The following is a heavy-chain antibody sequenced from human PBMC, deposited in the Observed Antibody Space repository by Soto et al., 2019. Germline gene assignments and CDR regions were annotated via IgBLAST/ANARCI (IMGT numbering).Heavy chain of an antibody. V-gene: IGHV4-59*08. CDR1: GGSISSYY. CDR3: ARQRLELRSHYYYYMDV. Sequence: SETLSLTCTVSGGSISSYYWSWIRQPPGKGLEWIGYIYYSGSTNYNPSLKSRVTISVDTSKNQFSLKLSSVTAADTAVYYCARQRLELRSHYYYYMDVWGKGTTVTVSS. D-gene: IGHD1-7*01. J-gene: IGHJ6*03. CDR2: IYYSGST.